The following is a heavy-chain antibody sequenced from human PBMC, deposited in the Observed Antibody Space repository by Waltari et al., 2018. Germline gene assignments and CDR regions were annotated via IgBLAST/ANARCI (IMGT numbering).Heavy chain of an antibody. CDR1: GGPISSSSYY. CDR3: ARGESFYDYGDYGLDAFDI. CDR2: IYYSGTT. Sequence: LQLQESGPGLVKPSETLSLTCTVSGGPISSSSYYWGRIRQPPGKGLEWIGTIYYSGTTYYNPSLKSRVTISVDTSKKQFSLKLRSVTAPDTAVYYCARGESFYDYGDYGLDAFDIWGQGTMVTVSS. V-gene: IGHV4-39*01. D-gene: IGHD4-17*01. J-gene: IGHJ3*02.